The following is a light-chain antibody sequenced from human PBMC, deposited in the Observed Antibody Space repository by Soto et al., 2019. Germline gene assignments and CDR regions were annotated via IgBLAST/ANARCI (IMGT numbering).Light chain of an antibody. CDR3: QSYDSSLSVV. V-gene: IGLV1-40*01. Sequence: QSVLTQPPSVSGAPGQRVTISCTGRSSNIGAGYDVHWYQQLPGTAPKLLIYGNSNRPSGVPDRFSGSKSGPSASLAITGLQAEDEADYYCQSYDSSLSVVFGGGTKLTVL. J-gene: IGLJ2*01. CDR2: GNS. CDR1: SSNIGAGYD.